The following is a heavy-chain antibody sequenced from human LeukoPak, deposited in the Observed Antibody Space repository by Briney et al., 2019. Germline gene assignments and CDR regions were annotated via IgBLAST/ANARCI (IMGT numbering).Heavy chain of an antibody. CDR3: ARWVIAPYYGMDV. CDR1: GFTFSSYW. D-gene: IGHD2-21*01. CDR2: IKGDGSTK. V-gene: IGHV3-7*05. J-gene: IGHJ6*02. Sequence: GGSLRLSCAASGFTFSSYWMTWVRQAPGKGLEWVASIKGDGSTKFYVDSLKGRFTISRDNAKNSLYLQMNSLRGEDTALYYCARWVIAPYYGMDVWGQGTTVTVSS.